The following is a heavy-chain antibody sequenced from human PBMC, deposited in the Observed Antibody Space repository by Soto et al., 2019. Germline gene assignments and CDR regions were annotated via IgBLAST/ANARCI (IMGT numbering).Heavy chain of an antibody. CDR1: GGSISSYY. V-gene: IGHV4-59*01. D-gene: IGHD1-1*01. CDR3: ARERTPPNYYYGMDV. CDR2: IYYSGST. Sequence: SETLSLTCTVSGGSISSYYWSWIRQPPGKGLEWIGYIYYSGSTNYNPSLKGRVTISVDTSKNQFSLKLSSVTAADTAVYYCARERTPPNYYYGMDVWGQGTTVTVSS. J-gene: IGHJ6*02.